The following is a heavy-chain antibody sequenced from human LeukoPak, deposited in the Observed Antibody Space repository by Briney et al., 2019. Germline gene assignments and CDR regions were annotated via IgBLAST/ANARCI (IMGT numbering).Heavy chain of an antibody. J-gene: IGHJ4*02. CDR2: INPNSGST. CDR1: GYTFTGYY. CDR3: ARVPRYCSGGSCPLDY. D-gene: IGHD2-15*01. V-gene: IGHV1-2*02. Sequence: ASVKVSCKASGYTFTGYYMHWVRQAPGQGLEWMGWINPNSGSTNYAQKFQGRVTMTRDTSISTAYMELSRLRSDDTAVYYCARVPRYCSGGSCPLDYWGQGTLVTVSS.